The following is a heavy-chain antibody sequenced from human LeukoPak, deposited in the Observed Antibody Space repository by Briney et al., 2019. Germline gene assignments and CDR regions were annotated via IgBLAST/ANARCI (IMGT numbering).Heavy chain of an antibody. J-gene: IGHJ1*01. CDR1: GFTFSSYS. V-gene: IGHV3-21*01. Sequence: RGSLRLSCAASGFTFSSYSMNWVRQAPGKGLEWVSSISSSSSYIYYADSVKGRFTISRDNAKNSLYLQMSSLRAEDTAVYYCARGDDYGDPESYFQHWGQGTLVTVSS. CDR3: ARGDDYGDPESYFQH. D-gene: IGHD4-17*01. CDR2: ISSSSSYI.